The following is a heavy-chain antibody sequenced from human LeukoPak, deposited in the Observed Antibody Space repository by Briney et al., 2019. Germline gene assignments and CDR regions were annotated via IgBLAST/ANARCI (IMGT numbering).Heavy chain of an antibody. CDR1: GDSVSSNSAA. J-gene: IGHJ4*02. V-gene: IGHV6-1*01. CDR3: ARSTGPIDY. CDR2: TYYRSKWYT. Sequence: SQTLSLTCAISGDSVSSNSAAWNWIRQSPSRGLEWLGRTYYRSKWYTYYAASVKSRIAINRDSSKNQFSLQLNSVTPEDTAVYYCARSTGPIDYWGQGTLVTVSS. D-gene: IGHD1-1*01.